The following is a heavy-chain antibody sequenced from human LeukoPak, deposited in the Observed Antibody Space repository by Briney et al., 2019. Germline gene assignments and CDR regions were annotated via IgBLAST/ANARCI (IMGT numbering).Heavy chain of an antibody. Sequence: GGSLRLSCAASGFTFSSYAMSWVRQAPGKGLEWVSAISGSGGSTYYADSVKGRFTISRDNSKNTLYLQMNSLRAEDTAVYYCARDRSSTPPSYGMDVWGQGTTVAVSS. D-gene: IGHD2-2*01. J-gene: IGHJ6*02. CDR1: GFTFSSYA. V-gene: IGHV3-23*01. CDR2: ISGSGGST. CDR3: ARDRSSTPPSYGMDV.